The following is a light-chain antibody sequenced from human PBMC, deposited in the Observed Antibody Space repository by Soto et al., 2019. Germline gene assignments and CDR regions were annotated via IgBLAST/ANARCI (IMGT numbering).Light chain of an antibody. CDR2: DAS. V-gene: IGKV3-11*01. J-gene: IGKJ3*01. CDR3: QQRGDWPLT. Sequence: EIVLTQSPATLSLSPGERATLSCRASQHIDVYLDWLQQKPGQSPRLLIFDASARATGTPTRFSGSGSGTDFTLTISSLDPEDFAVYYCQQRGDWPLTFGPGTKVDI. CDR1: QHIDVY.